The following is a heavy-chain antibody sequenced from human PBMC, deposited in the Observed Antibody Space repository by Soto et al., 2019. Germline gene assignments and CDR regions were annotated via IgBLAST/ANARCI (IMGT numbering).Heavy chain of an antibody. J-gene: IGHJ6*02. CDR3: ASAAREYYYYGMDV. CDR2: ISGSGGST. Sequence: GCLRLSCAASGLTFSSDAMNWVRQAPGKGLEWVSAISGSGGSTYYADSVKGRFTISRDNSKNTLYLQMNSLRAEDTAVYYCASAAREYYYYGMDVWGQGT. V-gene: IGHV3-23*01. CDR1: GLTFSSDA.